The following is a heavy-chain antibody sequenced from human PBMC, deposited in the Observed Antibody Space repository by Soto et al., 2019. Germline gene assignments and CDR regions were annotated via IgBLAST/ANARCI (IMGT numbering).Heavy chain of an antibody. Sequence: QLQLQESGSGLVKPSQTLSLTRAVSGGSISSGGYSWSWIRQPPGKGLEWIGYIYHSGSTYYNPSLKSRVTISVDRSKNQFSLKLSSVTAADTAVYYCARGGYSGSYYRPRPFDYWGQGTLVTVSS. D-gene: IGHD1-26*01. CDR2: IYHSGST. V-gene: IGHV4-30-2*01. CDR3: ARGGYSGSYYRPRPFDY. CDR1: GGSISSGGYS. J-gene: IGHJ4*02.